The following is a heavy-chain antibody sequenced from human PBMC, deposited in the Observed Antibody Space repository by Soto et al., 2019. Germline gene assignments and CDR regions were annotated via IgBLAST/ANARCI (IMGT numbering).Heavy chain of an antibody. Sequence: ASVKVSCKDSGYTFTGYYMHWVRQAPGQGLEWMGWINPNSGGTNYAQKFQGWVTMTRDTSISTAYMELSRLRSDDTAVYYCARGSGSKRITIFYGMDVWGQGTTVTVSS. CDR3: ARGSGSKRITIFYGMDV. D-gene: IGHD3-3*01. V-gene: IGHV1-2*04. CDR2: INPNSGGT. J-gene: IGHJ6*02. CDR1: GYTFTGYY.